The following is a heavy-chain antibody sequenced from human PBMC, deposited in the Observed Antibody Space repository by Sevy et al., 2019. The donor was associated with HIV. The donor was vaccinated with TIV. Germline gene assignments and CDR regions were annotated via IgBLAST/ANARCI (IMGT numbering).Heavy chain of an antibody. D-gene: IGHD6-6*01. CDR1: GFTFSSYA. J-gene: IGHJ4*02. CDR2: ISGSGGST. CDR3: ILGDSSSPLLGY. V-gene: IGHV3-23*01. Sequence: GGSLRLSCTASGFTFSSYAMSWVRQAPGKGLEWVSAISGSGGSTYYADSVKGRFTISRDNSKNTLYLQMNSLRAEDTAVYYCILGDSSSPLLGYWGQGTLVTVSS.